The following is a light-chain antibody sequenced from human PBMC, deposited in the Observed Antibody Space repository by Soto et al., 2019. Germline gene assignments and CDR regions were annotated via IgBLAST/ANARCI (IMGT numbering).Light chain of an antibody. CDR3: QQYNNWPRT. CDR1: QSVSNN. CDR2: GAS. J-gene: IGKJ1*01. Sequence: EIVMTHSPATLSVSPGKSATLSCRASQSVSNNLAWYRQIPGQAPRLLIYGASTRATGIPARFSGSGSETEFSLAISSPQSEDFAVYYCQQYNNWPRTLGQGTKVDMK. V-gene: IGKV3-15*01.